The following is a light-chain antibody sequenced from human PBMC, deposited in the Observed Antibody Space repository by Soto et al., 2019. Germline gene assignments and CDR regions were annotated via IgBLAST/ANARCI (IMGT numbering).Light chain of an antibody. V-gene: IGKV1-5*01. CDR2: DAS. CDR1: HSTSTW. J-gene: IGKJ1*01. CDR3: QQYNSYSV. Sequence: DIEMTQSPSTLSASVGDRFTITCRARHSTSTWLACYQQKPGKAPKLLIYDASSLESGVPSRFSGSGSGTEFTLTISSLQPDDFATYYCQQYNSYSVFGQGTKV.